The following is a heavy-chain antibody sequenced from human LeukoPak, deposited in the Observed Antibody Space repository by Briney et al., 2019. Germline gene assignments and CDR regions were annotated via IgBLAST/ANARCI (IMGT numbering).Heavy chain of an antibody. CDR2: MNPNSGNT. CDR1: GYTFTSYD. D-gene: IGHD3-10*01. J-gene: IGHJ5*02. V-gene: IGHV1-8*01. CDR3: ARDKYYYGSGSYFWFDP. Sequence: ASVKVSCKASGYTFTSYDINWVRQATGQGLEWMGRMNPNSGNTGYAQKFQGRVTMTRNTSISTAYMELSSLRSEDTAVYYCARDKYYYGSGSYFWFDPWGQGTLVTVSS.